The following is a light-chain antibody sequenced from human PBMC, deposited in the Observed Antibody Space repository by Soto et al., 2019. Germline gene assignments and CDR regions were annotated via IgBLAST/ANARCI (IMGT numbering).Light chain of an antibody. CDR2: KAY. CDR3: QHYNSYSEA. V-gene: IGKV1-5*03. CDR1: QRISSW. J-gene: IGKJ1*01. Sequence: DIQMTQSPSTLSGFVGDRVTITCRDSQRISSWLAWYQQKPGKAPKRAIYKAYSLESGVPSRFSGSRSGTEFTLTISSLQPDDFATYYCQHYNSYSEAFGQGTKVDI.